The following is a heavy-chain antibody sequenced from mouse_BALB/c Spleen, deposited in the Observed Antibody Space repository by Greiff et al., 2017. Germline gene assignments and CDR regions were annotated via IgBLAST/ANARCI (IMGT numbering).Heavy chain of an antibody. J-gene: IGHJ3*01. V-gene: IGHV3-2*02. CDR1: GYSITSDYA. CDR3: ARGTFAD. Sequence: EVKLLESGPGLVKPSQSLSLTCTVTGYSITSDYAWNWIRQFPGNKLEWMGYISYSGSTSYNPSLKSRISITRDTSKNQFFLQLNSVTTEDTATYYCARGTFADWGQGTLVTVSA. D-gene: IGHD3-3*01. CDR2: ISYSGST.